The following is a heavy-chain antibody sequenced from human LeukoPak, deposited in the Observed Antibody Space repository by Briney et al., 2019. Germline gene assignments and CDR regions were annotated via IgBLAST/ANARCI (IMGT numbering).Heavy chain of an antibody. V-gene: IGHV3-30*03. CDR1: GFTFSSYG. CDR3: ARFFNAHDY. J-gene: IGHJ4*02. Sequence: GGSLRLSCAASGFTFSSYGMHWVRQAPGKGLEWVAVISYDGSNKYYADSVKGRFTISRDNSKNTLYLQMNSLRAEDTAVYYCARFFNAHDYWGQGTLVTVSS. CDR2: ISYDGSNK.